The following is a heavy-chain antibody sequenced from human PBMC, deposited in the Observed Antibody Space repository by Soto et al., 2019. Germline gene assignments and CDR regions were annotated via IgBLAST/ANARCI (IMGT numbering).Heavy chain of an antibody. J-gene: IGHJ5*02. V-gene: IGHV1-18*04. Sequence: QVQLVQSGAEVRKPGASVQVSCKASGYTFTRYSINWVRQAPGQGLEWVGWISNYNGDTKYAEKFQGRVTLPTDTFTTTSYMDRRSLTSDDTAMYFCARGDSTGSPTGWFDPWGQGTLVTVLS. CDR3: ARGDSTGSPTGWFDP. CDR2: ISNYNGDT. D-gene: IGHD6-19*01. CDR1: GYTFTRYS.